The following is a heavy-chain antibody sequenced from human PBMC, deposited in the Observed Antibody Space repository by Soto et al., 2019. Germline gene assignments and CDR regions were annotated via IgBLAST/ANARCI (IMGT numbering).Heavy chain of an antibody. D-gene: IGHD1-26*01. CDR2: ISGSGGNT. CDR1: GFTFSSYA. V-gene: IGHV3-23*01. CDR3: AKGSRGGSYGYFDY. J-gene: IGHJ4*02. Sequence: GGSLRLSCAASGFTFSSYAMTWVRQAPGKGLEWVSGISGSGGNTYYADSVKGRITISRDNSKNTLYLQMNSLRAEDTAVYYCAKGSRGGSYGYFDYWGQGTLVTVSS.